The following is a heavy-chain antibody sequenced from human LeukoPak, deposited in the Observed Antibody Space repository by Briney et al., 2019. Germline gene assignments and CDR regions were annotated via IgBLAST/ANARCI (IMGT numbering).Heavy chain of an antibody. D-gene: IGHD1-26*01. CDR3: ARGGRSGSYSFDY. CDR1: GFTFSTFW. Sequence: GSLRLSCAASGFTFSTFWMSWIRQAPGKGLEWVANIKQDGSEKYYMDSVKGRFTISRDNAKSSLYLQMNSLRAEDTAVYYYARGGRSGSYSFDYWGQGTLVTVSS. CDR2: IKQDGSEK. J-gene: IGHJ4*02. V-gene: IGHV3-7*01.